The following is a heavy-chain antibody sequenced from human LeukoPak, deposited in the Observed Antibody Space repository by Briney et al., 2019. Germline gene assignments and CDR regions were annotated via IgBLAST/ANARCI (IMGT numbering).Heavy chain of an antibody. V-gene: IGHV4-30-4*01. CDR3: ARGTGATPFDY. CDR1: GGSISSGVYY. Sequence: SETLSLTCTVSGGSISSGVYYWSWIRQPPGTGLEWVGYIYYSGSTYYNPSLKSRVTISVDTSKNQFSLKLSSVTAGDTAVYYCARGTGATPFDYWGQGTLVTVSS. D-gene: IGHD1-26*01. J-gene: IGHJ4*02. CDR2: IYYSGST.